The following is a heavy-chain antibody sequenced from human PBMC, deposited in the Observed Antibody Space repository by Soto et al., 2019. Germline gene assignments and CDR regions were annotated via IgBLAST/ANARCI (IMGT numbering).Heavy chain of an antibody. J-gene: IGHJ4*02. CDR1: GFTFSNYW. CDR2: INSDGSST. Sequence: GGSLRLSCAASGFTFSNYWMHWVRQAPGKGLVWVSHINSDGSSTTYADSVKGRFTISRDNAKNTLYLQMNSLRAEDTAVYYCARFGYDFSSGYYYDYSGQGTLLPVSS. V-gene: IGHV3-74*01. CDR3: ARFGYDFSSGYYYDY. D-gene: IGHD3-3*01.